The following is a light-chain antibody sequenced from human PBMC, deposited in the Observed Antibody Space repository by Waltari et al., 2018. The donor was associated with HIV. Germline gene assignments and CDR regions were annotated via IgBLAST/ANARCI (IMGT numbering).Light chain of an antibody. CDR1: SSDVGGYKY. CDR3: CSYAGSYTYV. V-gene: IGLV2-11*01. CDR2: DVS. Sequence: QSALTQPRPMSGPPGQSVTISCTGPSSDVGGYKYVYWYQQHPGKAPKVRIYDVSKRPSGVPDRFSGSKSGNTASLTISGLQAEDEADYYCCSYAGSYTYVFGTGTKVTVL. J-gene: IGLJ1*01.